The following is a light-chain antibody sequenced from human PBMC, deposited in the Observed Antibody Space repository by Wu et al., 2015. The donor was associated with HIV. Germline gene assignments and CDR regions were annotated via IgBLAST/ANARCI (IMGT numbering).Light chain of an antibody. CDR1: QSISTW. CDR3: QQYSTYPWT. CDR2: KAS. J-gene: IGKJ1*01. V-gene: IGKV1-5*03. Sequence: DIQMTQSPFTLSASVGDGVTITCRASQSISTWLAWYQQKLGRPPKLLISKASTLESGVPSRFSGGGSGTDSTLTITSLQPDDFATYYCQQYSTYPWTFGQGTKVEIK.